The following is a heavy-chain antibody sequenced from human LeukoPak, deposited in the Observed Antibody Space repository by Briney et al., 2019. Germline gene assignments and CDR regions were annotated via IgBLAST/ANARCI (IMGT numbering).Heavy chain of an antibody. V-gene: IGHV1-46*01. CDR2: INPTGGST. CDR1: GNTFTSYY. CDR3: AGDLDY. Sequence: ASVTVSCTASGNTFTSYYMHWVRQAPGQGLEWMGIINPTGGSTTYAQKFQGRVTMTRDTSSNTFYMELSSLRPEDTAVFYCAGDLDYWGQGTLVTVSS. J-gene: IGHJ4*02.